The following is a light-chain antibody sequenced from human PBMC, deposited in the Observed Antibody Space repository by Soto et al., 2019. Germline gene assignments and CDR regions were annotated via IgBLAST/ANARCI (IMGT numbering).Light chain of an antibody. V-gene: IGKV1-9*01. J-gene: IGKJ1*01. CDR1: QGISSY. Sequence: DIQSTQSPSFLSASVGDRVTITCRASQGISSYLAWYQQKPGKAPKLLIYAASTLQSGVPSRFSGSGSGTEFTLTISSLQPEDFATYYCQHLNSYPRTFGQGTKVEIK. CDR3: QHLNSYPRT. CDR2: AAS.